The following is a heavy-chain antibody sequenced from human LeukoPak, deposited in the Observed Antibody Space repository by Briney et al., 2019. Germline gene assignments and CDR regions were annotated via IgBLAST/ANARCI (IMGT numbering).Heavy chain of an antibody. CDR3: ARGRITMVRGVIGPFDY. CDR2: INPNSGGT. J-gene: IGHJ4*02. D-gene: IGHD3-10*01. CDR1: GYTFTGYY. Sequence: VASVKVSCKASGYTFTGYYIHWVRQAPGQGLEWMGWINPNSGGTNYAQKFQGRVTMTRDTSISTAYMELSRLRSDDTAVYYCARGRITMVRGVIGPFDYWGQGTLVTVSS. V-gene: IGHV1-2*02.